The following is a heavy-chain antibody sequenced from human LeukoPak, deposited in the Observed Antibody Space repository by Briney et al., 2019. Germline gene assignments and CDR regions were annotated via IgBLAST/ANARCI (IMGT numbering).Heavy chain of an antibody. V-gene: IGHV3-23*01. CDR1: GFTFSSYA. CDR3: AKDLTGTTSSYDY. Sequence: PGGSLRLSCAASGFTFSSYAMSWVRQAPGKGLEWVSTMSGNGDSTYYADSVKGRFTMSRDNSRNTLYLQMNSLRAEDTAVYYCAKDLTGTTSSYDYWGQGTLVTVSS. J-gene: IGHJ4*02. CDR2: MSGNGDST. D-gene: IGHD1-1*01.